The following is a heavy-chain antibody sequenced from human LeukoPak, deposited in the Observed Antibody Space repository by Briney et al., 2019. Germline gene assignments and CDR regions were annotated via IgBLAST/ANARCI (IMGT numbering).Heavy chain of an antibody. V-gene: IGHV4-39*01. CDR2: IYHSGST. D-gene: IGHD6-19*01. CDR3: ARQRSSGWYI. CDR1: GGSISSGSYY. J-gene: IGHJ4*02. Sequence: SETLSLTCTVSGGSISSGSYYWSWIRQPPGTGLEWIGSIYHSGSTYYNPSLKSRVTISVDTSKNQFSLKLSSVTAADTAVYYCARQRSSGWYIWGQGTLVTVSS.